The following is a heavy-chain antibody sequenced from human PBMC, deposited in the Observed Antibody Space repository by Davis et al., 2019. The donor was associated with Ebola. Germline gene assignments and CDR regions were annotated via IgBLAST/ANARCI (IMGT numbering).Heavy chain of an antibody. CDR3: ARESEQPPYFDY. V-gene: IGHV4-59*01. CDR2: IYYSGST. J-gene: IGHJ4*02. D-gene: IGHD6-13*01. Sequence: PGGSLRLSCTVSGGSISSYYWSWIRQPPGKGLEWIGYIYYSGSTNYNPSLKSRVTISVDTSKNQFSLKLSSVAAADTAVYYCARESEQPPYFDYWGQGTLVTVSS. CDR1: GGSISSYY.